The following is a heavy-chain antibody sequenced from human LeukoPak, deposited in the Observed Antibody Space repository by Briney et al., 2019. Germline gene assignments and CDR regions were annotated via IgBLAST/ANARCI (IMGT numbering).Heavy chain of an antibody. CDR3: ARDRCSGGSCYWGGWIFDY. Sequence: GGSLRLSCAASGFSFSSYNMHWVRQAPGKGLEWVGFTWNHGNDQDYADSVKGRFTISRDNSKNTLYLQMNSLRAEDTAVYYCARDRCSGGSCYWGGWIFDYWGQGTLVTVSS. CDR2: TWNHGNDQ. J-gene: IGHJ4*02. CDR1: GFSFSSYN. D-gene: IGHD2-15*01. V-gene: IGHV3-33*01.